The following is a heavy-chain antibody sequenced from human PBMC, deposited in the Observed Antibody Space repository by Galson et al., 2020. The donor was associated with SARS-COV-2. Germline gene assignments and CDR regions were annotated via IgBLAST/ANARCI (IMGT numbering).Heavy chain of an antibody. D-gene: IGHD5-12*01. CDR3: ARGVVYSGYDSPYYYYYMDV. J-gene: IGHJ6*03. Sequence: GGSLRLSCAASGFTFSSYDMHWVRQATGKGLEWVSAISTAGDTYYPGSVKGRFTISRENAKNSLYLQMNSLRAGDTAVYYCARGVVYSGYDSPYYYYYMDVWGKGTTVTVSS. V-gene: IGHV3-13*01. CDR1: GFTFSSYD. CDR2: ISTAGDT.